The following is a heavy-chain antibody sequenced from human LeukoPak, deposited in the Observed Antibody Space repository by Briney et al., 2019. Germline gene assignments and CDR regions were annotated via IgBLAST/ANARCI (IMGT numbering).Heavy chain of an antibody. D-gene: IGHD5-12*01. J-gene: IGHJ4*02. CDR3: ASYQGHSGYDSDY. Sequence: SETLSLTCAIYSESFSGYFWSWIRQPPGKGLECIGSIFYSGSTYYNPSLKSRVTISVDTSKNQFSLKLNSVTAADTAVYYCASYQGHSGYDSDYWGQGTLVTVSS. CDR1: SESFSGYF. V-gene: IGHV4-34*12. CDR2: IFYSGST.